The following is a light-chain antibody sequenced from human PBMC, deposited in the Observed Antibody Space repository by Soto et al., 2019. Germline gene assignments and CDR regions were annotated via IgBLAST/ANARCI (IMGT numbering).Light chain of an antibody. J-gene: IGLJ3*02. CDR1: SSNIGSNT. Sequence: QSVLTQPPSASGTPGQRVTISCSGSSSNIGSNTVNWYQQLPGTAPKLLIYSNNQRPSRVPDRFSGSKSGTSASLASSGLQSEDEADYYCAAWDDSLNGWVFGGGTKVTVL. CDR2: SNN. CDR3: AAWDDSLNGWV. V-gene: IGLV1-44*01.